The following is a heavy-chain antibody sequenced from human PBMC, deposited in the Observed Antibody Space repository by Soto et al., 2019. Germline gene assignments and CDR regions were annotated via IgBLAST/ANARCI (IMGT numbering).Heavy chain of an antibody. CDR1: GFTFSSYW. D-gene: IGHD6-19*01. J-gene: IGHJ4*02. Sequence: HPGGSLRLSCAASGFTFSSYWMHWVRQAPGKGLVWVSRINSDGGSTSYADSVKGRFTISRDNAKNTLYLQMNSLRAEDTAVYYCARARIAVAGYDYWGQGTLVTVSS. CDR3: ARARIAVAGYDY. V-gene: IGHV3-74*01. CDR2: INSDGGST.